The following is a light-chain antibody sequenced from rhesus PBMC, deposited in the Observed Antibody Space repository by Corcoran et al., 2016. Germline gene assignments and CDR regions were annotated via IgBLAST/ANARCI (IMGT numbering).Light chain of an antibody. CDR3: QQSFGVPPT. J-gene: IGKJ4*01. V-gene: IGKV1-74*01. Sequence: DIQMTQSPSSLSASIGERVTVTCRASENVNNHLNWYQQKPGKAPKFLIYKASNLQDGVPSRFSGSGSGTDYTLTISSLQAEDVATSYGQQSFGVPPTFGGGTKVDLK. CDR2: KAS. CDR1: ENVNNH.